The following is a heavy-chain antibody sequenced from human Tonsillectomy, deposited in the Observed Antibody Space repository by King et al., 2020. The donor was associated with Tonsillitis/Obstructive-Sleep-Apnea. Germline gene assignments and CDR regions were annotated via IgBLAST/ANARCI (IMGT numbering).Heavy chain of an antibody. V-gene: IGHV4-59*01. CDR1: GGSISSYY. CDR3: ARVIAAQYAFDI. J-gene: IGHJ3*02. Sequence: VQLQESGPGLVKPSETLSLTCTVSGGSISSYYWSWIRQPPGKGLELIGDIYYSGCTNYNPSLKSRVTISVDTSKNQFSLKLSPVTAADTAVYYCARVIAAQYAFDIWGQGTMVTVSS. D-gene: IGHD6-13*01. CDR2: IYYSGCT.